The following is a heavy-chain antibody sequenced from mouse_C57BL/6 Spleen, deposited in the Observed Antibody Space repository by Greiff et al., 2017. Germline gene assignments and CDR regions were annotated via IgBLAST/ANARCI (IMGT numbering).Heavy chain of an antibody. V-gene: IGHV5-17*01. CDR1: GFTFSDYG. J-gene: IGHJ4*01. D-gene: IGHD4-1*01. CDR2: ISSGSSTI. CDR3: ARLTPLYYYAMDY. Sequence: EVKLVESGGGLVKPGGSLKLSCAASGFTFSDYGMHWVRQAPEKGLEWVAYISSGSSTIYYADTVKGRFTISRDNAKNTLFLQMTSLRSEDTAMYYCARLTPLYYYAMDYWGQGTSVTVSS.